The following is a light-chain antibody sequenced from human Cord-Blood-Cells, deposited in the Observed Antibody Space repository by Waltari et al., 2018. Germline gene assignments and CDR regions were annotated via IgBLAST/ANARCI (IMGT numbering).Light chain of an antibody. J-gene: IGKJ3*01. V-gene: IGKV1-39*01. CDR3: QQSYSTPFT. CDR2: AAS. CDR1: QSISSY. Sequence: IQMTQSPSSLPASVGARVTITCRASQSISSYLNWYQQKPGKAPKPLIYAASSLQSGVPSRFSGSGSGTDFTLTISRLQPEDFATYYCQQSYSTPFTFGPGTKVDIK.